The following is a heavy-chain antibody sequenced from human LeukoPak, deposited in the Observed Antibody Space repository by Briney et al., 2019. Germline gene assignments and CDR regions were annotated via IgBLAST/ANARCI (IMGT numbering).Heavy chain of an antibody. CDR1: GFTFSSYW. CDR2: IKQDGSEK. Sequence: GGSLRLSCAASGFTFSSYWMSWVRQAPGKGLEWVANIKQDGSEKYYVDSVKGRFTISRDNAKNSLYLQMNSLRAEDTAVYYCARDQGTWFGELYNHIFDYWGQGTLVTVSS. CDR3: ARDQGTWFGELYNHIFDY. J-gene: IGHJ4*02. D-gene: IGHD3-10*01. V-gene: IGHV3-7*01.